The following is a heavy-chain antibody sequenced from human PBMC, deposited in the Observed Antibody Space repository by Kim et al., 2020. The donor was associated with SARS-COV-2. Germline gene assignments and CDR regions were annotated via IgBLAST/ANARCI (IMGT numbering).Heavy chain of an antibody. CDR2: SWFEGSDV. CDR3: AKDRSGFGEFGGMDV. Sequence: GGSLRLSCAASGFMFSSYGMHWVRQAPGKGLEWLAVSWFEGSDVYYADSVKGRFTISRHSSKRALYLEMSTLRGEDTAVYYCAKDRSGFGEFGGMDVWGQGPSDGVS. J-gene: IGHJ6*02. CDR1: GFMFSSYG. D-gene: IGHD3-10*01. V-gene: IGHV3-33*06.